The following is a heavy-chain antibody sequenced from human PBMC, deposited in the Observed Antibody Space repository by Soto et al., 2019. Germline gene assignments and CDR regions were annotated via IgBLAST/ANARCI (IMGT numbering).Heavy chain of an antibody. J-gene: IGHJ4*02. D-gene: IGHD2-21*02. Sequence: LSLTCAVSGDSITSIYHWAWIRQPPGRGLEWVASIYHSGTTYYNPSLKSRVTISVDTSKNQFSLNLRSVTAADSALYFCARQRTSVVTQAYFDVWGPGSLVTVSS. CDR1: GDSITSIYH. CDR3: ARQRTSVVTQAYFDV. CDR2: IYHSGTT. V-gene: IGHV4-38-2*01.